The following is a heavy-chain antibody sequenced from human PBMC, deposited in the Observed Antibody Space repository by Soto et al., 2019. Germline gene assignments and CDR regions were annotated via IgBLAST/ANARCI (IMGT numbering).Heavy chain of an antibody. J-gene: IGHJ6*03. V-gene: IGHV3-73*01. CDR2: LRSKDNSYET. CDR1: GSTFSGSA. D-gene: IGHD3-10*01. CDR3: TIEGGAYGSGSYYYYYYMDV. Sequence: EVQLVESGGGLVQPGGSLKLSWAAPGSTFSGSAMPWARQASGKGLGGVGRLRSKDNSYETAYAASVKGRFTISRDDSKNTAYLQMNSLKTEDTAVYYCTIEGGAYGSGSYYYYYYMDVWGKGTTVTVSS.